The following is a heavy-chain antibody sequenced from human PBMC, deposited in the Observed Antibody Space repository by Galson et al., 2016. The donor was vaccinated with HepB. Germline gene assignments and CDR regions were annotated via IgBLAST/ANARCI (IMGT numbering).Heavy chain of an antibody. CDR3: ARDRGQYYAL. Sequence: SVKVSCKASADSFNSYIFTWVRQAPGQGLEWMGEFITVFGTTNYAQKFQGRITITADKSTSTVYLDLRSLTSNDTAVYFCARDRGQYYALWGQGTLVTVSS. J-gene: IGHJ4*02. V-gene: IGHV1-69*06. CDR1: ADSFNSYI. CDR2: FITVFGTT. D-gene: IGHD3-16*01.